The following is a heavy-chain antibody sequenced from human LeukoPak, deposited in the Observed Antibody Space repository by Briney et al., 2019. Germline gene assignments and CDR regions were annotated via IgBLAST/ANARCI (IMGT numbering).Heavy chain of an antibody. Sequence: GGSLRLSCETSGFTFSSHWMHWVRQAPGKGLVWVSRLNADASTTNYADSAKGRFTVSRDNAKNTLYLQVNNLRAEDTAVYYCARGPNSNWSGLDFWGQGTLLTVSS. CDR1: GFTFSSHW. CDR3: ARGPNSNWSGLDF. D-gene: IGHD6-6*01. V-gene: IGHV3-74*01. CDR2: LNADASTT. J-gene: IGHJ4*02.